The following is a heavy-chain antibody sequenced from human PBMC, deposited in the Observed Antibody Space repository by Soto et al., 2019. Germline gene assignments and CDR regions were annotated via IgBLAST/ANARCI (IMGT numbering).Heavy chain of an antibody. CDR1: GFTFNNAW. CDR3: TTDGPMSSGVDAFDI. CDR2: IKSKTDGGTT. Sequence: GGSLRLSCAASGFTFNNAWMNWVRQAPGKGLEWVGRIKSKTDGGTTDYAAPVKGRFTISRDDSENTMYLQMNSLKTEDTAVYYCTTDGPMSSGVDAFDIWGQGTMVTVSS. V-gene: IGHV3-15*07. J-gene: IGHJ3*02. D-gene: IGHD3-22*01.